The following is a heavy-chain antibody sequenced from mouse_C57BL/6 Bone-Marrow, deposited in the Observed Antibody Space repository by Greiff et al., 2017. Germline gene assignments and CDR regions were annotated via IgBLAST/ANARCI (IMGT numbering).Heavy chain of an antibody. D-gene: IGHD1-1*01. CDR1: GYAFSSSW. CDR2: IYPGDGDT. CDR3: ARRGSNYVDY. J-gene: IGHJ2*01. V-gene: IGHV1-82*01. Sequence: VKLQESGPELVKPGASVKISCKASGYAFSSSWMNWVKQRPGKGLEWIGRIYPGDGDTNYNGKFKGKATLTADKSSSTAYMQLSSLTSEDSAVYFCARRGSNYVDYWGQGTTLTVSS.